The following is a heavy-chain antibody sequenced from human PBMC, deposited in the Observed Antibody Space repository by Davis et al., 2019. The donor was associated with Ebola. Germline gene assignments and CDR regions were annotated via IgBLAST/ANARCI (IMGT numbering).Heavy chain of an antibody. CDR1: GFPFSSYS. V-gene: IGHV3-48*02. Sequence: GESLKISCSASGFPFSSYSMNWVRQAPGKGLEWVSHISSSATIYYVDSVKGRFTISRDNAKNSLYLQMNSLRDEDTAVYYCARDRRDGYNPFDYWGQGTLVTVSS. J-gene: IGHJ4*02. CDR2: ISSSATI. CDR3: ARDRRDGYNPFDY. D-gene: IGHD5-24*01.